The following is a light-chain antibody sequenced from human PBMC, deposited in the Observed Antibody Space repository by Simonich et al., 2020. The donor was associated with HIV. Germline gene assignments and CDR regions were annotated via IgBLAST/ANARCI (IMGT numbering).Light chain of an antibody. CDR1: QSISSW. CDR3: QQYNSLWVT. Sequence: DIQMTQSPSTLSASVGDRVTITCRASQSISSWLAWYQQKPGKAPKLLIYKASSLESGVPSRFSGSGFGTEFTLTISSLQPDDFATYYCQQYNSLWVTFGGGTKVEIK. V-gene: IGKV1-5*03. J-gene: IGKJ4*01. CDR2: KAS.